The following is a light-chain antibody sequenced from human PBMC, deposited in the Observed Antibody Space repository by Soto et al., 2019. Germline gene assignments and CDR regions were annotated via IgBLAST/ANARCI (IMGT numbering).Light chain of an antibody. CDR3: SSYTSSGTLV. V-gene: IGLV2-14*03. J-gene: IGLJ2*01. Sequence: QSALTQPASVSGSPGQSIAISCTGTSSDVGAYNFVCWFQQHPGEAPKLMIYDVATRPSGVSARFSGSKSGSTASLTISGLQAEDEAHYYCSSYTSSGTLVFGGGTKLTVL. CDR1: SSDVGAYNF. CDR2: DVA.